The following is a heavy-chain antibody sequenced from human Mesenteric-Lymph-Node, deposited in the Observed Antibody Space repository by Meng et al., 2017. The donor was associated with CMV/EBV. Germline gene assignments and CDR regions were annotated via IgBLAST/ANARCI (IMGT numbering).Heavy chain of an antibody. CDR3: ARGEVVASPWRIDY. CDR2: IIPILGVR. V-gene: IGHV1-69*10. CDR1: GGTFNTYA. Sequence: ASGGTFNTYAVNWVRQAPGQGLEWMGVIIPILGVRKSAQKFQGRVTIIANTSTSAVYMELSSLRSEDTAVYYCARGEVVASPWRIDYWGQGTLVTVSS. J-gene: IGHJ4*02. D-gene: IGHD2-15*01.